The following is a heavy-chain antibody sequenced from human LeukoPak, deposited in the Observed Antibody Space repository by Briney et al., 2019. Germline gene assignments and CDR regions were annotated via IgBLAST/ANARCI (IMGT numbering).Heavy chain of an antibody. CDR3: ARRGAYCGGDCFYYFDY. J-gene: IGHJ4*02. D-gene: IGHD2-21*02. CDR1: GFTFSSYA. Sequence: GGSLRLSCAASGFTFSSYAMHWVRQAPGKGLEWVSVIYSGGSTYYADSVKGRFTISRDNSKNTLYLQMNSLRAEDTAVYYCARRGAYCGGDCFYYFDYWGQGTLVTVSS. V-gene: IGHV3-53*01. CDR2: IYSGGST.